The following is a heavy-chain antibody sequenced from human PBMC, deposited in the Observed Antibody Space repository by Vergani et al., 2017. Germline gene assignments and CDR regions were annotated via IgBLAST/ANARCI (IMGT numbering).Heavy chain of an antibody. CDR2: IYYSGST. V-gene: IGHV4-39*01. Sequence: QLQLQESGPGLVKPSATLSLTCSVSGASIRSSNYYWGWIRQPPGKGLEWIASIYYSGSTYYNPSLKSRVTISVDTSKNQFSLKLSSVTAADTAVYFCARHSTVEWLVKLGWVDPCGQGILVTVS. J-gene: IGHJ5*02. CDR3: ARHSTVEWLVKLGWVDP. D-gene: IGHD6-19*01. CDR1: GASIRSSNYY.